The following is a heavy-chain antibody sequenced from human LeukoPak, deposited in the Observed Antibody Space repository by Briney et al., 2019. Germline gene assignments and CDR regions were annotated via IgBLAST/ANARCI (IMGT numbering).Heavy chain of an antibody. CDR2: IIPIVDTP. CDR3: ARDYLEYGDYGHGT. V-gene: IGHV1-69*06. CDR1: GYTFTGYH. J-gene: IGHJ5*02. D-gene: IGHD4-17*01. Sequence: EASVKVSCKASGYTFTGYHIHWVRQAPGQGLEWMGGIIPIVDTPNYAQKFQGRVTITADKSTSTAYMELSSLRSEDTAVYYCARDYLEYGDYGHGTWGQGTLVTVSS.